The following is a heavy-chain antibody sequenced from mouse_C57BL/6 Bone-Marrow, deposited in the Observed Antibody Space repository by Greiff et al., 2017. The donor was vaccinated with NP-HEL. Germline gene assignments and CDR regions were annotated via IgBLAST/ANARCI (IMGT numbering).Heavy chain of an antibody. V-gene: IGHV1-81*01. CDR2: IYPRSGNT. Sequence: VQVVESGAELARPGASVKLSCKASGYTFTSYGISWVKQRTGQGLEWIGEIYPRSGNTYYNEKFKGKATLTADKSSSTAYMERRSLTSEYSAVYFCARWDTTVVEGDYFDYWGQGTTLTVSS. J-gene: IGHJ2*01. CDR1: GYTFTSYG. CDR3: ARWDTTVVEGDYFDY. D-gene: IGHD1-1*01.